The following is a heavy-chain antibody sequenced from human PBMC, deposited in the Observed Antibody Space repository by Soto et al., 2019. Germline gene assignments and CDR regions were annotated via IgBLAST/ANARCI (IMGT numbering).Heavy chain of an antibody. Sequence: PGGSLRLSCAASGFIFSSYAMSWVRQAPGKGLEWVSAISGSGTTAYYADSVKGWFTFSRDNSKKTIYLQMNSLRAEDTAVYYCAKGGYYDSSGYCYYYGMDVWGQGTTVTVSS. CDR2: ISGSGTTA. J-gene: IGHJ6*02. CDR3: AKGGYYDSSGYCYYYGMDV. V-gene: IGHV3-23*01. D-gene: IGHD3-22*01. CDR1: GFIFSSYA.